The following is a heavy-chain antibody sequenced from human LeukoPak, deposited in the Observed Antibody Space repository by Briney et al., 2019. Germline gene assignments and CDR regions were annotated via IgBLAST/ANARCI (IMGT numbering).Heavy chain of an antibody. D-gene: IGHD3-10*01. CDR2: INPNSGGT. V-gene: IGHV1-2*02. CDR3: AREDGLRGNWFDP. Sequence: GASVKVSCKASGYTFTGYYMHWVRQAPGQGLKWMGWINPNSGGTNYAQKFQGRVTMTRDTSISTAYMELSRLRPDDTAVYYCAREDGLRGNWFDPWGQGTLVTVSS. CDR1: GYTFTGYY. J-gene: IGHJ5*02.